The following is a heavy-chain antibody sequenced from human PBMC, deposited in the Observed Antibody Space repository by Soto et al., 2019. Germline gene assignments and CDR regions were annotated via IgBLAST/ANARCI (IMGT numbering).Heavy chain of an antibody. CDR2: IKSKTDGGTT. D-gene: IGHD5-18*01. Sequence: GGSLRLSCAASGFTFSNAWMNWVRQAPGKGLEWVGRIKSKTDGGTTDYAAPVKGRFTISRDDSKNTLYLQMNSLKTEDTAVYDCTTGGMIYSYGYPDYYHYGMDVWGQGSTVTVSS. CDR3: TTGGMIYSYGYPDYYHYGMDV. J-gene: IGHJ6*02. V-gene: IGHV3-15*07. CDR1: GFTFSNAW.